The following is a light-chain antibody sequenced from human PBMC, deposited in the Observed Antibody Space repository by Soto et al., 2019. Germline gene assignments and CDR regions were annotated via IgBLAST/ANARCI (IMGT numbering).Light chain of an antibody. V-gene: IGKV4-1*01. CDR1: QSVLYSSNNKNY. CDR2: WAS. Sequence: DIVMTQSPDSLAVSLGERATINCKSSQSVLYSSNNKNYLAWYQQKPGQPPKLLIYWASTRESGVPDRFSGRGAGTDFPLNISSLQAEDVEVYYCQQYYSTRTFGQGTKVEIK. J-gene: IGKJ1*01. CDR3: QQYYSTRT.